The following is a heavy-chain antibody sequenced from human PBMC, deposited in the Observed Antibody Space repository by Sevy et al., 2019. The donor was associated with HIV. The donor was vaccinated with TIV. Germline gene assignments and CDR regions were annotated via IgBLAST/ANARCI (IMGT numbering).Heavy chain of an antibody. CDR3: ARDTNYFYVDV. J-gene: IGHJ6*03. V-gene: IGHV3-7*01. Sequence: GGSLILSCVVSGFSFSNYWMTWVRQAPGKGLEWVANIKPDGSVKSYVDSVKGRFTISRDNAKNSLSLQMNSLSAEDTAVYYCARDTNYFYVDVWGKGTTVTVSS. CDR1: GFSFSNYW. D-gene: IGHD1-1*01. CDR2: IKPDGSVK.